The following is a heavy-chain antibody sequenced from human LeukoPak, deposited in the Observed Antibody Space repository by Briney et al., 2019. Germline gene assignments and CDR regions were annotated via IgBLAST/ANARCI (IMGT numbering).Heavy chain of an antibody. D-gene: IGHD3-3*01. CDR2: IIPIFGTA. CDR3: ARAYYDFWSGPSVGGWFDP. CDR1: GGTFSSYA. V-gene: IGHV1-69*13. J-gene: IGHJ5*02. Sequence: ASVKVSCKASGGTFSSYAISWVRQAPGQGLEWMGGIIPIFGTANYAQKFQGRVTITAGESTSTAYMELSSLRSEDTAVYYCARAYYDFWSGPSVGGWFDPWGQGTLVTVSS.